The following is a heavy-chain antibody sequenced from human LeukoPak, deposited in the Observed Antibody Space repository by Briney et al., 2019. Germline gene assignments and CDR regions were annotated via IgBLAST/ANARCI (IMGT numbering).Heavy chain of an antibody. CDR2: IWYDGSNK. CDR3: AKDVDQQLSLGY. CDR1: GFTFSSYG. Sequence: AGGSLRLSCAASGFTFSSYGMHWVRQAPGKGLEWVAVIWYDGSNKYYADSVKGRFTISRDNSKNTLYLQMNSLRAEDTAVYYCAKDVDQQLSLGYWGQGTLVTVSS. V-gene: IGHV3-33*06. J-gene: IGHJ4*02. D-gene: IGHD6-13*01.